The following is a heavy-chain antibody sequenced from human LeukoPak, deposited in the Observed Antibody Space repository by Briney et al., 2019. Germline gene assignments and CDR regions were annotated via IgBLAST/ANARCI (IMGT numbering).Heavy chain of an antibody. D-gene: IGHD1-26*01. CDR1: GGSFSGYY. Sequence: SETPSLTCAVYGGSFSGYYWSWIRQPPGKGLEWIGEINHSGSTNYNPSLKSRVTISVDTSKNQFSLKLSSVTAADTAVYYCARGGVGPFGYWGQGTLVTVSS. CDR2: INHSGST. J-gene: IGHJ4*02. V-gene: IGHV4-34*01. CDR3: ARGGVGPFGY.